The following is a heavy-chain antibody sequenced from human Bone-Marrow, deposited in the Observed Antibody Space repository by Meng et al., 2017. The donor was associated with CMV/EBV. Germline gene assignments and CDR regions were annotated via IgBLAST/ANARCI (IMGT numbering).Heavy chain of an antibody. J-gene: IGHJ6*02. Sequence: SETLSLTCAVYGGSFSGYYWSWIRQPPGKGLEWIGGINHSGSTNYNPSLKSRVTISADTSKTQFSLKLSSVTAADTAVYYRARDCSSTSCYTPRYGMDVWGQGTTVTVSS. V-gene: IGHV4-34*01. CDR1: GGSFSGYY. D-gene: IGHD2-2*02. CDR3: ARDCSSTSCYTPRYGMDV. CDR2: INHSGST.